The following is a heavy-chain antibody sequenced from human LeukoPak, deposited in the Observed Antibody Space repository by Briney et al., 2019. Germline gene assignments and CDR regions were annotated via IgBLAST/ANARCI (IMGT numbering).Heavy chain of an antibody. CDR3: GRRSGGYRFDP. Sequence: SETLSLTCTVSGDSSTNYHWSWIRQSPGKGMEYIGYIYNSGTTNYNPSLKSRVTISVDTSKKQFSLKLNSVTAADTAVSYCGRRSGGYRFDPWGQGTLVTVSS. J-gene: IGHJ5*02. V-gene: IGHV4-59*01. CDR1: GDSSTNYH. CDR2: IYNSGTT. D-gene: IGHD3-22*01.